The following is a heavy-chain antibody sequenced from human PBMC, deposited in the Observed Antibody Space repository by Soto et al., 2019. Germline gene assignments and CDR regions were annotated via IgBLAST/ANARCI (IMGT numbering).Heavy chain of an antibody. J-gene: IGHJ6*02. D-gene: IGHD2-15*01. CDR1: GGSISSYY. V-gene: IGHV4-59*01. CDR3: ARDKIVVVVAATITYYYYGMDV. CDR2: IYYSGST. Sequence: SETLSLTCTVSGGSISSYYWSWIRQPPGKGLEWIGYIYYSGSTNYNPSLKSRVTISVDTSKNQFSLKLSSVTAADTAVYYCARDKIVVVVAATITYYYYGMDVWCQGTTVTVSS.